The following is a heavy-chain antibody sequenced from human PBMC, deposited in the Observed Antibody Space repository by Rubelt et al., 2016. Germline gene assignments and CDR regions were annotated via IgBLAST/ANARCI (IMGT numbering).Heavy chain of an antibody. CDR2: INHSGST. CDR3: ARHGRAAARYYV. V-gene: IGHV4-39*01. D-gene: IGHD6-13*01. Sequence: QVQLQGSGPGLVKPSETLSLTCTVSSGSISSSSYYWSWIRQPPGKGLEWIGEINHSGSTNYNPSLKSRVTISVDTSENQFSLKLSSVTAADTAVYYCARHGRAAARYYVWGQGTTVTVSS. CDR1: SGSISSSSYY. J-gene: IGHJ6*02.